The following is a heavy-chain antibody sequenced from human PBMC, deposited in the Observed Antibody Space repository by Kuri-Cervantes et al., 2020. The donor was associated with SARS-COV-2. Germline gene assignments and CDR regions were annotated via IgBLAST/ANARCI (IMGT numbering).Heavy chain of an antibody. CDR1: GLTFSNYG. J-gene: IGHJ6*02. CDR3: AKVWSGSYSHYYYYAMDV. Sequence: GGSLRLSCAASGLTFSNYGMHWVRQAPGKELEWVAVISYDGSDRYYADSVKGRFTISRDNSKNTLYLQMNSLRAEDTAVYYCAKVWSGSYSHYYYYAMDVWGQGTTVTVSS. V-gene: IGHV3-30*18. D-gene: IGHD3-10*01. CDR2: ISYDGSDR.